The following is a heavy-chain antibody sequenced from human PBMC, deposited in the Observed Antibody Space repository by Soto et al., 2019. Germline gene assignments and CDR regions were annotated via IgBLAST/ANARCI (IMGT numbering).Heavy chain of an antibody. CDR1: GFTFSHYY. CDR3: ARGIAVAGTYWFDS. J-gene: IGHJ5*01. CDR2: ISNSGGTI. D-gene: IGHD6-19*01. Sequence: GGSLRLSCAASGFTFSHYYMSWIRQAPGKGLEWVSYISNSGGTIYYADSVKGRFTISRDNTKNSLYLQLYSLRAEDTAMYYCARGIAVAGTYWFDSWGQGTLVTVSS. V-gene: IGHV3-11*01.